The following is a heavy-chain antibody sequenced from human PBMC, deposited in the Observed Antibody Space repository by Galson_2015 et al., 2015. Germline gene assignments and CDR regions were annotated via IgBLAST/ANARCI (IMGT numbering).Heavy chain of an antibody. CDR3: ARYGDSDY. CDR1: GGSVSSGSYY. J-gene: IGHJ4*02. D-gene: IGHD4-17*01. CDR2: IYYSGST. Sequence: ETLSLTCTVSGGSVSSGSYYWSWIRQPPGKGLEWIGYIYYSGSTNYNPSLKSRVTISVDTSKNQFSLKLSSVTAADTAVYYCARYGDSDYWGQGTLVTVSS. V-gene: IGHV4-61*01.